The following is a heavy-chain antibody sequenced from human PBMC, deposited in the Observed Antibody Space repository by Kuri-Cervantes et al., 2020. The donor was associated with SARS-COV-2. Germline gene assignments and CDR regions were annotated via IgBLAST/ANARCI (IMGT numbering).Heavy chain of an antibody. CDR3: AKEGLGHCCTTSCYPDS. CDR2: ISYDESNK. Sequence: GGSLRLSCVASGFTFRTYAVHWVRQPPGKGLEWVAVISYDESNKYYADSVKGRFTISRDNSKNTLYLQMNSLRADDTAVYYCAKEGLGHCCTTSCYPDSWGQGSLVTVSS. D-gene: IGHD2-2*03. J-gene: IGHJ5*01. V-gene: IGHV3-30*04. CDR1: GFTFRTYA.